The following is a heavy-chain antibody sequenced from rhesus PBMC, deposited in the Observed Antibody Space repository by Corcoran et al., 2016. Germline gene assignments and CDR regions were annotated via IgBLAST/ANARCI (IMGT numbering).Heavy chain of an antibody. D-gene: IGHD5-24*01. V-gene: IGHV4-73*01. CDR3: ARGGTGGLDS. J-gene: IGHJ6*01. CDR2: IYTNSTGT. Sequence: QVQLQQWGEGLVKPSETLSLTCDVDGGSISAYNYWSWISQPPGKGLEWIAYIYTNSTGTNYNPSLKTRVTISKDRSRNQFSLKLTSVTAADTAVYYCARGGTGGLDSWGQGVVVTVSS. CDR1: GGSISAYNY.